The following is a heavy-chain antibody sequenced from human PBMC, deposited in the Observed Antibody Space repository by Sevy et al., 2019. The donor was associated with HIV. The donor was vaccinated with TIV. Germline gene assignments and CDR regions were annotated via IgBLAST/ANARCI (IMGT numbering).Heavy chain of an antibody. Sequence: GGSLRLSCAASGFTFSSYEMNWVRQAPGKGLEWVSYISSSGSTIYYADSVKGRFTISRDNAKNSLYLQMNSLRAEDTAVYYCARERVVVVPAAADYYYGMDVWGQWTTVTISS. CDR3: ARERVVVVPAAADYYYGMDV. V-gene: IGHV3-48*03. J-gene: IGHJ6*02. D-gene: IGHD2-2*01. CDR2: ISSSGSTI. CDR1: GFTFSSYE.